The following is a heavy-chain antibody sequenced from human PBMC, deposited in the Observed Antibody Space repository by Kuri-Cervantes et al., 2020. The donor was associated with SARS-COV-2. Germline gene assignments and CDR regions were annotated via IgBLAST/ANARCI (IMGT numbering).Heavy chain of an antibody. V-gene: IGHV3-30*03. CDR2: ISHDGKNK. Sequence: GESLKISCAASGFTFSSYAMSWVRQAPGKGLEWVAVISHDGKNKKCIASGKGRFTISRDNAKNSLYLQMNSLRDEDTAVYYCARDTIFGVVIRESSAFDIWGQGPMVPVSS. CDR1: GFTFSSYA. D-gene: IGHD3-3*01. J-gene: IGHJ3*02. CDR3: ARDTIFGVVIRESSAFDI.